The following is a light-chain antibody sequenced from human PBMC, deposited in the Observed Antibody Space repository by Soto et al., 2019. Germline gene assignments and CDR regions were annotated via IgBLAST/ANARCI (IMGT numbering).Light chain of an antibody. V-gene: IGKV1-5*01. CDR2: DAS. CDR3: QQYNSYSTWT. J-gene: IGKJ1*01. Sequence: DIQMTQSPSTLSASVGDRVTISCRASQSVSWYLAWYQQKPGKAPKILIFDASRLGSGVPSRFSGNGSGTEFTLTISSRQPDDFATYYCQQYNSYSTWTFGQGTKVEI. CDR1: QSVSWY.